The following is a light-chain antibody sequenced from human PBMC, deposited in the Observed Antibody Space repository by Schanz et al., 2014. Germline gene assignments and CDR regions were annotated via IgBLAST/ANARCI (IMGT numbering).Light chain of an antibody. J-gene: IGLJ3*02. CDR2: DVS. Sequence: QSVLTQPASVSGSPGQSITISCTGTSSDVGGYNYVSWYQQHPGKAPKLMIYDVSNRPSGVSNRFSGSKSGNTASLTISGLQPEDEADYYCSSYTSSTWVFGGGTKLTVL. CDR3: SSYTSSTWV. V-gene: IGLV2-14*01. CDR1: SSDVGGYNY.